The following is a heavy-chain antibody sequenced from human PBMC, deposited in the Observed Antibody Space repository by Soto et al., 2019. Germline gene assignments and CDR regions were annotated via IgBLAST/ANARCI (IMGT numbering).Heavy chain of an antibody. CDR2: IYYSGST. CDR1: GGSVTSYH. CDR3: ARTVTIFGVVFDY. D-gene: IGHD3-3*01. J-gene: IGHJ4*02. Sequence: LSLTCFVSGGSVTSYHWSWIRHPPGKGLEWIGYIYYSGSTNYNPSLKSRVTISVDTSKNQFSLKLSSVTAADTAVYYCARTVTIFGVVFDYWGQGTLVTVSS. V-gene: IGHV4-59*02.